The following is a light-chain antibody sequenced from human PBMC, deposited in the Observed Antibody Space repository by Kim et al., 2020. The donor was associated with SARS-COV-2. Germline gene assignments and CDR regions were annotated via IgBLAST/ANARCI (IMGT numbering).Light chain of an antibody. Sequence: EIVLTQSPGTLSLSPGERATLSCRASQSVSGSYLAWYQHKPGQAPRLLIYGASSRATGIPDRFRGSGSGTDFTITITRLEPEDFAVYYCQQYAPSLFTYGPGTKVDIK. CDR1: QSVSGSY. V-gene: IGKV3-20*01. J-gene: IGKJ3*01. CDR3: QQYAPSLFT. CDR2: GAS.